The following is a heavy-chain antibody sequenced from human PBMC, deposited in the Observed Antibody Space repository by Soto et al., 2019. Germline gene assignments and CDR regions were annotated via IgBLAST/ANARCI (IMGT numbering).Heavy chain of an antibody. D-gene: IGHD3-10*01. Sequence: QITLKESGPTLVKPTQTLTLTCTFSGFSLSTSGVGVGWIRQPPGKALEWLAIIYWDDEKRYSPSLKTRLTVTKITXXNQVVLTMTNVDPVDTATYYCAHRAYFDSGKQFDYWGQGTLVSVSS. CDR1: GFSLSTSGVG. CDR3: AHRAYFDSGKQFDY. CDR2: IYWDDEK. V-gene: IGHV2-5*02. J-gene: IGHJ4*02.